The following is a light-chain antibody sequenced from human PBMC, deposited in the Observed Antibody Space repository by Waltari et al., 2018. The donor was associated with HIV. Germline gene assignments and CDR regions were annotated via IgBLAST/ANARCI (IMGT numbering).Light chain of an antibody. Sequence: QSALTQPASVSGSPGQSLTISHTGTISDVGSYNLVSWYQQPPGKAPKRFSYEVSKRPAVVSNRFSGSKSGNTAALTSSGLQAEDEADYSCCSYAGSGDVFGTGTKVTVL. CDR1: ISDVGSYNL. CDR3: CSYAGSGDV. CDR2: EVS. J-gene: IGLJ1*01. V-gene: IGLV2-23*02.